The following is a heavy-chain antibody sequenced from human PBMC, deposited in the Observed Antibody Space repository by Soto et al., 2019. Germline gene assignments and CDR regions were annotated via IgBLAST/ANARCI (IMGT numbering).Heavy chain of an antibody. Sequence: ASVKVSCKASGYTFTSYDINWVRQATGQGLEWMGWMNPNSGNTGYAQKFQGRVTMTRNTSISTAYMELSSLRSEDTAVYYCARGIGLDTVMEPYYYYYYMVALGKGTTVTSP. J-gene: IGHJ6*03. V-gene: IGHV1-8*01. CDR2: MNPNSGNT. CDR3: ARGIGLDTVMEPYYYYYYMVA. CDR1: GYTFTSYD. D-gene: IGHD5-18*01.